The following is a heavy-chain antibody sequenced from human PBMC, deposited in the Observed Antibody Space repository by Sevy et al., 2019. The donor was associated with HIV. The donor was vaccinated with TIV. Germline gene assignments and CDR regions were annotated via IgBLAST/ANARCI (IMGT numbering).Heavy chain of an antibody. J-gene: IGHJ3*02. CDR3: ARELYSGYDPFHDAFDI. D-gene: IGHD5-12*01. CDR1: GFTFSSYW. Sequence: GGSLRLSCAASGFTFSSYWMSWVRQAPGKGLEWVANIKQDGSGKYSVDSVKGRFTISRDNAKNSLFLQMNSLRAEDTAVYYCARELYSGYDPFHDAFDIWGQGTMVTVSS. V-gene: IGHV3-7*01. CDR2: IKQDGSGK.